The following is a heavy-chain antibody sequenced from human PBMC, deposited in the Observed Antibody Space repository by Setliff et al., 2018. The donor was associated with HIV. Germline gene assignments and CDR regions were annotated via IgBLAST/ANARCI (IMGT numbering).Heavy chain of an antibody. CDR1: GGSISNFY. Sequence: SETLSLTCSVSGGSISNFYWSWIRQPPGKGLEWVGHIYSTGDTNYNPSLKSRVTLSADTSKNQLSLSLTSVTAADTAVYYCARDEWLLDWSFDLWGRGTLVTV. CDR2: IYSTGDT. D-gene: IGHD3-3*01. CDR3: ARDEWLLDWSFDL. V-gene: IGHV4-4*07. J-gene: IGHJ2*01.